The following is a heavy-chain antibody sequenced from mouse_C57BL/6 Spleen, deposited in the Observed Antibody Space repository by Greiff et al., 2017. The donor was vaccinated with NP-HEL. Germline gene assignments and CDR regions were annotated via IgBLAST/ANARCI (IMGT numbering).Heavy chain of an antibody. D-gene: IGHD1-1*01. J-gene: IGHJ2*01. CDR2: IDPETGGT. CDR1: GYTFTDYE. CDR3: TRWVTTVVEYY. V-gene: IGHV1-15*01. Sequence: VKVVESGAELVRPGASVTLSCKASGYTFTDYEMHWVKQTPVHGLEWIGAIDPETGGTAYNQKFKGKAILTADKSSSTAYMELRSLTSEDSAVYYCTRWVTTVVEYYWGQGTTLTVSS.